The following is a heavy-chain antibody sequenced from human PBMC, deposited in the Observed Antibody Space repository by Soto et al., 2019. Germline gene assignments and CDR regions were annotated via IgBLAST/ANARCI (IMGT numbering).Heavy chain of an antibody. Sequence: QVPLVQSGAEVKKPGASVKVSCKASGYTFTGYYMHWVRQAPGQGLEWMGWINPNSGGTNYAQKFQGWVTMTRDTSISTAYMELSRLRSDDTAVYYCARDAGYCSSTSCYYYMDVWGKGTTVTVSS. J-gene: IGHJ6*03. CDR3: ARDAGYCSSTSCYYYMDV. V-gene: IGHV1-2*04. CDR1: GYTFTGYY. CDR2: INPNSGGT. D-gene: IGHD2-2*01.